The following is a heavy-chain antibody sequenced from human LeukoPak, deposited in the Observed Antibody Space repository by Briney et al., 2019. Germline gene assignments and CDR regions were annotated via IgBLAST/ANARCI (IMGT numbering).Heavy chain of an antibody. CDR1: GFTFSNYW. CDR3: SRDSLSSCGGDCYSGLDV. CDR2: IKSDGSST. Sequence: GGSLRLSCAASGFTFSNYWMHWVRHAPGEALMWVSRIKSDGSSTTYADSVKGRFTISRDNAKNTLYLQMNSLRAEDTAVYYCSRDSLSSCGGDCYSGLDVWGQGTAVTVSS. J-gene: IGHJ6*02. D-gene: IGHD2-21*02. V-gene: IGHV3-74*01.